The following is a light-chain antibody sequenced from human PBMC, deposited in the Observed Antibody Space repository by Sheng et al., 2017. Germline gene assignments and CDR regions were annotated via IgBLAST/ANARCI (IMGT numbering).Light chain of an antibody. CDR2: QDA. Sequence: SYELTQPPSVSVSPGQTASITCSGDKLGDKYACWYQQKPGQSPVLVIYQDAKRPSGIPERISGSNSGNTATLTISGTQALDEAAYYCQVWDSGTENVVFGGGTKLTVL. J-gene: IGLJ2*01. CDR3: QVWDSGTENVV. CDR1: KLGDKY. V-gene: IGLV3-1*01.